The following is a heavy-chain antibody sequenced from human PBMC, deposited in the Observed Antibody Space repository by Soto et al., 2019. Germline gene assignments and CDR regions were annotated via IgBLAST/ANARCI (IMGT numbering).Heavy chain of an antibody. D-gene: IGHD2-2*01. V-gene: IGHV1-3*01. CDR2: IHAGNGNT. Sequence: ASVKVSCKASGYTFTTYSMHWVRQAPGQRLEWMGWIHAGNGNTEHSQKFQGRVTITRDTSASTAYLELGSLRSEDTAVYYCARAACSSTSCYNYYAYGMDVWGQGXAVTVYS. CDR3: ARAACSSTSCYNYYAYGMDV. CDR1: GYTFTTYS. J-gene: IGHJ6*02.